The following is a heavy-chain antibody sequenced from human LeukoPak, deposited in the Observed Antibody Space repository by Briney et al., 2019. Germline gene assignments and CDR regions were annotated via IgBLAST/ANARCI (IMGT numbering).Heavy chain of an antibody. V-gene: IGHV4-39*01. CDR3: ARHFCSSTICPFDY. CDR1: GASISSSSYY. CDR2: IYYSGST. J-gene: IGHJ4*02. D-gene: IGHD2-2*01. Sequence: SETLSLTCSVSGASISSSSYYWGWIRQPPGKGLEWIGTIYYSGSTYYNPSLKSRVTISVDTSKNHFSLKLSSVTAADTAVYYCARHFCSSTICPFDYWGQGTLVTVSS.